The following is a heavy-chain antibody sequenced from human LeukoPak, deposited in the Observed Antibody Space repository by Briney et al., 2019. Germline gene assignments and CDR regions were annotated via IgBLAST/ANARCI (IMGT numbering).Heavy chain of an antibody. D-gene: IGHD3-9*01. J-gene: IGHJ4*02. CDR2: ISTNGGIT. CDR3: VKERCYDILSGYLYY. CDR1: GFTFSNYA. Sequence: GGSLRLSCSASGFTFSNYAMHWVRQAPGKGLEYVSAISTNGGITYYADSVKGRFSISRDNSKNTLFLQMSSLRPEDTAVYYCVKERCYDILSGYLYYWGQGTLVTVSS. V-gene: IGHV3-64D*06.